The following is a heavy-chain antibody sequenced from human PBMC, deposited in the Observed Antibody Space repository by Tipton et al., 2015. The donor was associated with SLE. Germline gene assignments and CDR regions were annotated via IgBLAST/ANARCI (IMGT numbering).Heavy chain of an antibody. CDR3: ARHVLVGAPDAFDI. Sequence: TLSLTCTVSGGSISSYYWSWIRQPSGKGLEWIGYIYTSGSTNYNPSLKSRLTISVDTSKNQFSLKLSSVTAADTAVYYCARHVLVGAPDAFDIWGQGTMVTVSS. CDR1: GGSISSYY. J-gene: IGHJ3*02. CDR2: IYTSGST. D-gene: IGHD3-10*01. V-gene: IGHV4-4*09.